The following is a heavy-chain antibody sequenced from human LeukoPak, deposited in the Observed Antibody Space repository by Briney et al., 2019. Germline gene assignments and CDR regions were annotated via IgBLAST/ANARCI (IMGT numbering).Heavy chain of an antibody. Sequence: GGSLRLSCTASGFTFGDYAMSWVRQAPGKGLEWVANIKYDGSQKGYVASVEGRFTISRDNAKKSVYLQMNSLRAEDTAVYYCATRNNLEHWGQGILVTVSS. V-gene: IGHV3-7*01. CDR1: GFTFGDYA. CDR2: IKYDGSQK. CDR3: ATRNNLEH. D-gene: IGHD1/OR15-1a*01. J-gene: IGHJ4*02.